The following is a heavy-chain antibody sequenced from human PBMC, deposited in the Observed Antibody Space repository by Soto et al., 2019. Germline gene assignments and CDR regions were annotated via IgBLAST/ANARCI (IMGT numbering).Heavy chain of an antibody. CDR2: FRAGGDDGTT. D-gene: IGHD3-22*01. V-gene: IGHV3-23*01. CDR3: AKTATYVDDYDNTGYSSEDY. Sequence: GGSLRLSCVASGFTFSSYSMTWVRRAPGPGLEWVSGFRAGGDDGTTYYADSVKGRFTISRDNSKNTLFLQMNSLRAEDTAVYYCAKTATYVDDYDNTGYSSEDYWGPGALVTVSS. CDR1: GFTFSSYS. J-gene: IGHJ4*01.